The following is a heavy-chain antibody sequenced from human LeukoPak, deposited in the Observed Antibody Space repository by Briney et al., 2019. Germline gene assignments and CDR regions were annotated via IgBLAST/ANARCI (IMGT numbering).Heavy chain of an antibody. Sequence: SGPTLVNPTQTLTLTRTFSGFSLSTSGVGVGWIRQPPGKALEWLAFIYWDDGKRYSPSLKSRVTITKDTSKNQVVLTMTNMDPVDTATYYCAHRRGIAVAGPFDYWGQGTLVTVSS. CDR1: GFSLSTSGVG. CDR2: IYWDDGK. J-gene: IGHJ4*02. D-gene: IGHD6-19*01. V-gene: IGHV2-5*02. CDR3: AHRRGIAVAGPFDY.